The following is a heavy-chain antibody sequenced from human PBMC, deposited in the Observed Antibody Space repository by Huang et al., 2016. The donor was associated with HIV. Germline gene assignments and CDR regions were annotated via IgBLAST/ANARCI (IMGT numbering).Heavy chain of an antibody. CDR1: GYTFTNYW. Sequence: QVQLVQSGAEVKKPGASVRVSCKASGYTFTNYWVHWVRQAPGQGLEWMGMSNPSDGNAVYAQMCRGRVTTTRDTSTSIVYMELTRLTSEDTAVYYCARGGSSWYEGDHWGQGTLVTVSS. CDR3: ARGGSSWYEGDH. D-gene: IGHD6-13*01. V-gene: IGHV1-46*01. CDR2: SNPSDGNA. J-gene: IGHJ4*02.